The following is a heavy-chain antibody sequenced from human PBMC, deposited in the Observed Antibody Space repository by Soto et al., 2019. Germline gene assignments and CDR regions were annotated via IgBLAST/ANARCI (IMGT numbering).Heavy chain of an antibody. CDR3: ARPDFGDYWYFDL. CDR1: GGTFSSHT. V-gene: IGHV1-69*08. J-gene: IGHJ2*01. CDR2: IIPALGTA. D-gene: IGHD4-17*01. Sequence: QDKLVQSGAEVKKPGSSVKVSCKASGGTFSSHTFSWVRQAPGQGLEWMGRIIPALGTATYAQKFQGRVTITADESATTVYLELNSLRSEDTAVYYCARPDFGDYWYFDLWGRGPLVTVSS.